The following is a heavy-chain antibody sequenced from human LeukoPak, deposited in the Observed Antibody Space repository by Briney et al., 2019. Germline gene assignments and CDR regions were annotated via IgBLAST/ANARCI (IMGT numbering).Heavy chain of an antibody. J-gene: IGHJ4*02. Sequence: SLRLSCAASGFTFSSYGMHLLRQAPGNGLEWMAVISYDVSNKYYADSVKGRFTISRDNSKNTLYLHMNSPRAEDTAVYYCGSGFYFDYWGQGTLVTVSS. CDR1: GFTFSSYG. CDR3: GSGFYFDY. D-gene: IGHD5-12*01. V-gene: IGHV3-30*03. CDR2: ISYDVSNK.